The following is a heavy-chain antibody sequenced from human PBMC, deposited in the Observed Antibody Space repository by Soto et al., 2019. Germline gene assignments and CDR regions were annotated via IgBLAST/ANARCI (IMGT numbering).Heavy chain of an antibody. Sequence: EVQLLESGGGSVQPGGSLILSCVASGFTFSSYAMHWFRRPPGKGLEGVSSISGSGGTAYYAKSVKGRFSISRDSLVNTLYLHMNSLGAEETAVYYCAKGRGHTCNFDYWGQGTLVTVSP. V-gene: IGHV3-23*01. CDR1: GFTFSSYA. J-gene: IGHJ4*02. CDR2: ISGSGGTA. D-gene: IGHD3-10*01. CDR3: AKGRGHTCNFDY.